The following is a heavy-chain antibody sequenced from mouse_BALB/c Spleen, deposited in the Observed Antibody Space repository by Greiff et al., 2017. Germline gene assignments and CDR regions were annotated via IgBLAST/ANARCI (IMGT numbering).Heavy chain of an antibody. J-gene: IGHJ2*01. V-gene: IGHV8-12*01. D-gene: IGHD2-1*01. CDR2: IYWDDDK. CDR3: ARSYLYGNYLDY. Sequence: VKLKESGPRILQPSQTLSLTCSFSGFSLSTSGMGVCWIRQPSGKGLEWLAHIYWDDDKRYNPSLKSRLTISKDTSSNQVFLKITSVDTADTATYYCARSYLYGNYLDYWGQGTTLTVSS. CDR1: GFSLSTSGMG.